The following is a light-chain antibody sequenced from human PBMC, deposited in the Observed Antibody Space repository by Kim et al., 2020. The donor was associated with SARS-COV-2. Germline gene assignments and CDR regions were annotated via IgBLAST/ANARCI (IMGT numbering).Light chain of an antibody. Sequence: QSALTQPRSVSGSPGQSVTISCTGTSSDVGGYNYVSWYQQHPGKAPKLMIYDVNKRPSGVPDRFSGSKSANTASLTISGLQAEDEADYYCCSYAGTYTVVFGGGTQLTFL. CDR2: DVN. J-gene: IGLJ7*01. CDR3: CSYAGTYTVV. CDR1: SSDVGGYNY. V-gene: IGLV2-11*01.